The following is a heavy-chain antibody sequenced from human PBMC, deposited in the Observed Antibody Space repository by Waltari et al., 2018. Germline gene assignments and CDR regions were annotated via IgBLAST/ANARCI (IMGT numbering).Heavy chain of an antibody. D-gene: IGHD3-10*01. CDR3: AKGSNVNNYGSGRYYARNDY. V-gene: IGHV3-23*01. CDR1: GFTFGSHA. CDR2: ISGSGYST. J-gene: IGHJ4*02. Sequence: EVQLLESGGGLVQPGGSLRLSCAASGFTFGSHAMTWVRQAPGKGLEWVSSISGSGYSTYYADSVKGRFTISRDRSRSMVYLQMNSLGAEDTALYYCAKGSNVNNYGSGRYYARNDYWGQGTLVTVSS.